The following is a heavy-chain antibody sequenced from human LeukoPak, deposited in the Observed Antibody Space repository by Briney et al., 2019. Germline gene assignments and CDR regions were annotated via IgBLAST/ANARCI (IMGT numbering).Heavy chain of an antibody. CDR2: IIPIFGTA. V-gene: IGHV1-69*06. CDR3: ARADSSRWDAFDI. D-gene: IGHD3-22*01. J-gene: IGHJ3*02. Sequence: SVKVSCKASGGTFSSYAISWVRQAPGQGLEWMGGIIPIFGTANYAQKFQGRVTITADKSTSTAYMELSSLRSEDTAVYYCARADSSRWDAFDIWGQGTMVTVSS. CDR1: GGTFSSYA.